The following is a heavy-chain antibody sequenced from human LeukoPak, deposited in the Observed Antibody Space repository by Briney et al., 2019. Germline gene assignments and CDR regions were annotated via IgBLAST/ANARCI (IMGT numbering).Heavy chain of an antibody. CDR2: IIPMFGTG. CDR1: GGTFSSYG. D-gene: IGHD5/OR15-5a*01. Sequence: ASVKVSCKASGGTFSSYGITWVRQAPGQGLEWMGGIIPMFGTGNSAQKLQGRVTITTDESTRTAYMDLSSLRSEDTAVYYGASVTMVVSRSEAGAFDIWGQGTLVTVSS. V-gene: IGHV1-69*05. J-gene: IGHJ3*02. CDR3: ASVTMVVSRSEAGAFDI.